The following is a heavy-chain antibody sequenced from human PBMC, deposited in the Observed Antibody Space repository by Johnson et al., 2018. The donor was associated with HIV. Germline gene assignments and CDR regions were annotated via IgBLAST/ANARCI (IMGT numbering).Heavy chain of an antibody. V-gene: IGHV3-30*04. J-gene: IGHJ3*02. CDR2: VSYDGSNK. CDR1: GFTFSSYA. Sequence: QVQLVESGGGLIQPGGSLRLSCAASGFTFSSYAMHWVRQAPGKGLEWVAVVSYDGSNKNYADSVKGRFTISRDNSKNTLYLQMNSLKSEDTAVYYCATERQFLEWLPSHRALDIWGQGTMVTVSS. D-gene: IGHD3-3*01. CDR3: ATERQFLEWLPSHRALDI.